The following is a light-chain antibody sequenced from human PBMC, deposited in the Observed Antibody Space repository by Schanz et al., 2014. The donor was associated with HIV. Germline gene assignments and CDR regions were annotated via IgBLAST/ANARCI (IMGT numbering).Light chain of an antibody. J-gene: IGLJ3*02. CDR3: AGWDDSLNVWV. V-gene: IGLV1-44*01. CDR2: ATY. Sequence: QAVVTQPPSASGTPRQRVTISCSGSSSNIKINAVNWYHHLPGTGPKLLIYATYNRPSGVPDRFSGSGSDTSASLAISGLQSEDEADYYCAGWDDSLNVWVFGGGTKLTVL. CDR1: SSNIKINA.